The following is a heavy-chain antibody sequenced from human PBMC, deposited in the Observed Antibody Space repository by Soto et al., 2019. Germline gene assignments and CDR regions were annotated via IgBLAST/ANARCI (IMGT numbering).Heavy chain of an antibody. Sequence: PGGSLRLSCAASGFTFGSYAMHWVRQAPGKGLEWVAVISYDGSNKYYADSVKGRFTISRDNSKNTLYLQMNSLRAEDTAVYYCARDGGDIVVVHKEDPDYYGMDVWGQRTTVTVSS. J-gene: IGHJ6*02. V-gene: IGHV3-30-3*01. CDR1: GFTFGSYA. D-gene: IGHD2-2*01. CDR2: ISYDGSNK. CDR3: ARDGGDIVVVHKEDPDYYGMDV.